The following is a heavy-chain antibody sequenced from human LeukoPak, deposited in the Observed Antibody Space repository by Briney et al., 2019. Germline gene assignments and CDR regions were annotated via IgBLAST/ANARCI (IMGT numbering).Heavy chain of an antibody. CDR2: IYYSGST. V-gene: IGHV4-30-4*01. CDR3: ATDRARGGDSFDY. J-gene: IGHJ4*02. Sequence: SETLSFTCTVSGGSIRSGDYSWSWIRQPPGKGLEWIGYIYYSGSTYYNPSLKSRVTISGDTSKNQFSLNLSSVTAADTAVYYCATDRARGGDSFDYWGQGTLVTVSS. D-gene: IGHD3-10*01. CDR1: GGSIRSGDYS.